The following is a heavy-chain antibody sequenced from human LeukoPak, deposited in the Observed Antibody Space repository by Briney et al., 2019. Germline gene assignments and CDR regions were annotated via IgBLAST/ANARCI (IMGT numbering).Heavy chain of an antibody. V-gene: IGHV1-2*02. Sequence: GASVKVSCKASGYTFTGYYMHWVRQPLGQGLGWMVWINPNSGGTNYAQRYQGRVTMTRNTSISTAYMELSRLRSDDTAVYYCATELTKLLAAFDIWGQGTMVTVSS. D-gene: IGHD2/OR15-2a*01. CDR1: GYTFTGYY. J-gene: IGHJ3*02. CDR3: ATELTKLLAAFDI. CDR2: INPNSGGT.